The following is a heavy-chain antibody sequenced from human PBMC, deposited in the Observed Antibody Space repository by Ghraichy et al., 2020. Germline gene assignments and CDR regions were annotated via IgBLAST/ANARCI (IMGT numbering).Heavy chain of an antibody. CDR1: GYTFTGYY. V-gene: IGHV1-2*02. D-gene: IGHD3-10*01. CDR3: ANWGGDGSGSYFDY. CDR2: INPNSGGT. J-gene: IGHJ4*02. Sequence: SVKVSCKASGYTFTGYYIHWVRQAPGQGLEWMGWINPNSGGTNYAQKFQDRVTMTRDTSISTAYMELSRLRSDDTAVYYCANWGGDGSGSYFDYWGQGTLVTVSS.